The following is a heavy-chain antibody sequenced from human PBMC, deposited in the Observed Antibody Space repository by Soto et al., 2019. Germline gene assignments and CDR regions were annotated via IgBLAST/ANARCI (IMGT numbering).Heavy chain of an antibody. CDR3: VRDGLDYYDTERLYFDK. CDR2: ISSSAIYI. CDR1: GFNFITYS. V-gene: IGHV3-21*01. Sequence: EVHLVESGGGPVRPGGSLRLSCAASGFNFITYSLNWVRQAPGKGLEWVASISSSAIYIDYADSVKGRFTISRDNANNSLYLQMNSPRAEDTATYYCVRDGLDYYDTERLYFDKWGQGTLVTVSS. J-gene: IGHJ4*02. D-gene: IGHD3-22*01.